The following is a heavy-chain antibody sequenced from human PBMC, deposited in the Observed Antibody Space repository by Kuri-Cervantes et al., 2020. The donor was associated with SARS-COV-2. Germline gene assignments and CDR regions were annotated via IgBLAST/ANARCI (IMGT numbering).Heavy chain of an antibody. CDR3: AREGVGAAKGYYMDV. V-gene: IGHV1-2*02. CDR1: GYTFTGYY. J-gene: IGHJ6*03. CDR2: INPNSGGT. Sequence: ASVKVSCKASGYTFTGYYMHWVRQAPGQGLEWMGWINPNSGGTNYAQKFQGRVTMTRDTSISTAYMELSRLRSDDTAVYYCAREGVGAAKGYYMDVWGKGTTVTVSS. D-gene: IGHD1-26*01.